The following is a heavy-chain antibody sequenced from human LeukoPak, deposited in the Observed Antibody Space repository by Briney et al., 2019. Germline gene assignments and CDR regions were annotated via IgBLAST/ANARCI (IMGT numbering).Heavy chain of an antibody. V-gene: IGHV4-59*13. D-gene: IGHD2-2*01. Sequence: PSETLSLTCSVSGGAISSFYWIWIRQPPGKGLEWIGCIQYSGSTEYNPSLESRVTISVDTSKNQFSLKLSSVIAADTAVYYCARTTEGYCSSASCFGFSYSYYMDVWGKGTTVTISS. J-gene: IGHJ6*03. CDR1: GGAISSFY. CDR3: ARTTEGYCSSASCFGFSYSYYMDV. CDR2: IQYSGST.